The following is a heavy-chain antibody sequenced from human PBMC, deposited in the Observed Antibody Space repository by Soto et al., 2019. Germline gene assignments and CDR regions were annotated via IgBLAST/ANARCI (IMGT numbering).Heavy chain of an antibody. D-gene: IGHD3-10*01. CDR2: IYHSGST. Sequence: PSETLSLTCAVSGGSISSSNWWSWVRQPPGKGLEWIGEIYHSGSTNYNPSLKSRVTISVDKSKNQFSLKLSSVTAANTAVYYCARVLLLAGTDYFDYWGQGTLVTVSS. CDR1: GGSISSSNW. J-gene: IGHJ4*02. V-gene: IGHV4-4*02. CDR3: ARVLLLAGTDYFDY.